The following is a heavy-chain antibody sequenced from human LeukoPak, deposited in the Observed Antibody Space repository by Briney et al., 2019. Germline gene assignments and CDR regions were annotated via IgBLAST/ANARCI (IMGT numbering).Heavy chain of an antibody. CDR1: GYTFTGYY. CDR3: ASGDGYNFLLFNY. CDR2: INPNSGGT. Sequence: ASVKVSCKASGYTFTGYYMHWVRQAPGQGREWMGWINPNSGGTNYAEKFEGRVTMTRDTSISTAYMELSRLRSDDTAVYYCASGDGYNFLLFNYWGQGTLVTVSS. V-gene: IGHV1-2*02. J-gene: IGHJ4*02. D-gene: IGHD5-24*01.